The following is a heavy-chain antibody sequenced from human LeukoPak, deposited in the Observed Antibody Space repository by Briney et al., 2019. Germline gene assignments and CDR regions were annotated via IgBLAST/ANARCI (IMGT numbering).Heavy chain of an antibody. V-gene: IGHV3-30*04. J-gene: IGHJ4*02. D-gene: IGHD4-17*01. CDR2: ISFDGNKK. Sequence: GGSLRLSCAGSGFTFGSHAIHWVRQAPGKGLEWVTVISFDGNKKYYADSVRGRFTISRDNSKNTLYLQMNSLRAEDTAVYYCAKDIYYGDYVFDYWGQGTLVTVSS. CDR1: GFTFGSHA. CDR3: AKDIYYGDYVFDY.